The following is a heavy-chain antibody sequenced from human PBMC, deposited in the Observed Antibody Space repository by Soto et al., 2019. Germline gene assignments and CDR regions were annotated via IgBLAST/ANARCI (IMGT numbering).Heavy chain of an antibody. J-gene: IGHJ6*02. V-gene: IGHV5-10-1*01. CDR3: ARHHREYYYYGMDV. CDR1: GYSFTSYC. Sequence: GEALKISCKGSGYSFTSYCISWGRQMPRKGLEWMGRIDPRDSYGNYSPSFQGHVTISADKSISTAYLQWSRLKALDTGMYYCARHHREYYYYGMDVWGQGTTVTVSS. CDR2: IDPRDSYG.